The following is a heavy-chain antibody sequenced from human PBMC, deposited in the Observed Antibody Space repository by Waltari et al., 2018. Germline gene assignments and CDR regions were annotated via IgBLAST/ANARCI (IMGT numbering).Heavy chain of an antibody. J-gene: IGHJ5*02. Sequence: EVQLVESGGGLVQPGGSLRLSCAASGFSFSSNWMSWVRQAPGKGLEWVASIKQDGSEEYYGDSVKGRFTISRDNAKNSLYLQMNNLRGEDTAIYYCARAYHWGQGTLVTVSS. CDR2: IKQDGSEE. V-gene: IGHV3-7*02. CDR1: GFSFSSNW. CDR3: ARAYH.